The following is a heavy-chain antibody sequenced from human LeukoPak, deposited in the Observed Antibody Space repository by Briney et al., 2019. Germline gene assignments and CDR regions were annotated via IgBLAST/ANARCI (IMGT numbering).Heavy chain of an antibody. D-gene: IGHD5-24*01. CDR2: INSDGSGT. J-gene: IGHJ4*02. CDR1: GFSFSSYW. V-gene: IGHV3-74*01. Sequence: GGSLRLSCAASGFSFSSYWMHWVRQAPGKGLVWVSRINSDGSGTSYADSVKGRFTFSRDNAKNTLYLQMSSLRTEDTALYFCAKGDYATIPDYWGQGTLVTVSS. CDR3: AKGDYATIPDY.